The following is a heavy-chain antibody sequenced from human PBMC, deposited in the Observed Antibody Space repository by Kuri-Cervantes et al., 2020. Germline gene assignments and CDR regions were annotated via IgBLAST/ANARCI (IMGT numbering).Heavy chain of an antibody. CDR2: IWYDGSNK. J-gene: IGHJ4*02. Sequence: GESLKISCAASGFTFSNYGMHWVRQAPGKGLEWVAVIWYDGSNKYYPDSVRGRFTISRDDSKNTLYLQMSSLKTEDTGVYYCTTGSYKLSDYWGQGTLVTVSS. V-gene: IGHV3-33*01. CDR1: GFTFSNYG. D-gene: IGHD3-10*01. CDR3: TTGSYKLSDY.